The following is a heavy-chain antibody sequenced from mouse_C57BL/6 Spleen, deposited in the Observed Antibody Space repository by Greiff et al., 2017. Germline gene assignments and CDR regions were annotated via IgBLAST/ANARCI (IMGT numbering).Heavy chain of an antibody. D-gene: IGHD2-4*01. CDR3: ARSTMITTAPYYYAMDY. J-gene: IGHJ4*01. CDR2: INPSNGGT. CDR1: GYTFTSYW. V-gene: IGHV1-53*01. Sequence: VQLQQPGTELVKPGASVKLSCKASGYTFTSYWMHWVKQRPGQGLEWIGNINPSNGGTNYNEKFKSKATLTVDKSSSTAYMQLSSLTSEDSAVYYCARSTMITTAPYYYAMDYWGQGTSVTVSS.